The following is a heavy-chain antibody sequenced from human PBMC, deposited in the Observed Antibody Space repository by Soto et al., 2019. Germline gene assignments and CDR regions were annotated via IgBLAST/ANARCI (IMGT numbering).Heavy chain of an antibody. D-gene: IGHD5-18*01. CDR1: GFSFSSYN. CDR2: ISSSSSTI. J-gene: IGHJ4*02. V-gene: IGHV3-48*02. CDR3: ARPRGYSYVLPDY. Sequence: EVQLVESGGGLVQPGGSLRLSCAASGFSFSSYNMNWVRQAPGKGLEWVSYISSSSSTIYYADSVKGRFTISRDNPKNSLYLQMNSLRDEDTAVYYCARPRGYSYVLPDYWGQGTLVTVSS.